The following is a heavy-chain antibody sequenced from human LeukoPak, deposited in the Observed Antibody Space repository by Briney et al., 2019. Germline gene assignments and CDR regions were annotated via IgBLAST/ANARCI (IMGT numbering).Heavy chain of an antibody. D-gene: IGHD5-18*01. Sequence: SETLSLTCTVSGGSISSSSYYWGWIRQPPGKGLEWIGSIYYSGSTDYNPSLKRRVTISVDTSKNQFSLKLSSVTAADTAVYYCARRGYSYGYPYYYGMDVWGQGTTVTVSS. CDR3: ARRGYSYGYPYYYGMDV. CDR1: GGSISSSSYY. V-gene: IGHV4-39*01. CDR2: IYYSGST. J-gene: IGHJ6*02.